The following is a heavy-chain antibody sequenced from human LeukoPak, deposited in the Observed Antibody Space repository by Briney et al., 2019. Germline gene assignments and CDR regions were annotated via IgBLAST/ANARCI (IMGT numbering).Heavy chain of an antibody. D-gene: IGHD2-2*02. CDR2: ISGSGGSK. J-gene: IGHJ4*02. Sequence: PGGSLKLSCAASGFTFSSYAMSWVRQAPGKGLEWVSAISGSGGSKYYADSVKGRFTISRDNSKNTLYLQMNSLRAEDTAVYYCAKSDCSSTSCYIVDYWGQGTLVTVSS. V-gene: IGHV3-23*01. CDR3: AKSDCSSTSCYIVDY. CDR1: GFTFSSYA.